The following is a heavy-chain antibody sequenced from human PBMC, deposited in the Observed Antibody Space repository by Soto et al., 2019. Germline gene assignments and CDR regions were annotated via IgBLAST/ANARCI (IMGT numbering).Heavy chain of an antibody. V-gene: IGHV4-31*03. Sequence: QVQLQESGPGLVKPSQTLSLTCTVSGGSINSGGYYWSWIRQHPGKGLEWIGYIYYSGSTYYNPSLKSRVTISVDTSKNQFPLKLSSVTAADTAVYYCARDLTSYGMDVWGQGTTVTVSS. D-gene: IGHD3-9*01. CDR1: GGSINSGGYY. CDR2: IYYSGST. J-gene: IGHJ6*02. CDR3: ARDLTSYGMDV.